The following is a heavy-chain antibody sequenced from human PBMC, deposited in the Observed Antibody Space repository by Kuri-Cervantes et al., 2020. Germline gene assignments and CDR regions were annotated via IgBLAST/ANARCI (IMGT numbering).Heavy chain of an antibody. V-gene: IGHV3-30*02. D-gene: IGHD2-15*01. J-gene: IGHJ5*02. Sequence: GGSLRLSCAASGFTFSAYDMHWVRQAPGKGLEWVSFIRYDGNNKYYKDSLRGRFTISRDNSKDTLYLQMNTLKVDDSAVYYCAKDTSCSDNVCSERNWFDPWGQGTLVTDSS. CDR2: IRYDGNNK. CDR1: GFTFSAYD. CDR3: AKDTSCSDNVCSERNWFDP.